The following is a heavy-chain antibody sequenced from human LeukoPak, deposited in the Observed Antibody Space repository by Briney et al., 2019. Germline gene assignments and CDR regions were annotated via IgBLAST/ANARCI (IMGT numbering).Heavy chain of an antibody. CDR1: GFTFSSYW. J-gene: IGHJ4*02. Sequence: GGSLRLSCAASGFTFSSYWMHWVRQVPGKGLVWVSRINSDGSSTSYADSVKGRFTISRDNAKNTLYLKMNSLRVEDTAVYYCARDHYCTSNSCYVSDYWGQGTLVTVSS. CDR2: INSDGSST. D-gene: IGHD2-2*01. CDR3: ARDHYCTSNSCYVSDY. V-gene: IGHV3-74*01.